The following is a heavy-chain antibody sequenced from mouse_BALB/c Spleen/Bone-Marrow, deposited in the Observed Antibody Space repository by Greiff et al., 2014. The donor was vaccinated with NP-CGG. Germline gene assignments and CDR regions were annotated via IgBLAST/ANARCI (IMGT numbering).Heavy chain of an antibody. Sequence: EVKLVESGAELVKPGASVKLSCIASGFNIKDTYMHWVKQRPEQGLEWIGRIDPANGNTKYDPKFQGKATITADTSSNTAYLQLNSLTSEDTAVYYCAQGYDWAMDYWGQGTSVTVSS. CDR2: IDPANGNT. V-gene: IGHV14-3*02. J-gene: IGHJ4*01. CDR1: GFNIKDTY. D-gene: IGHD2-14*01. CDR3: AQGYDWAMDY.